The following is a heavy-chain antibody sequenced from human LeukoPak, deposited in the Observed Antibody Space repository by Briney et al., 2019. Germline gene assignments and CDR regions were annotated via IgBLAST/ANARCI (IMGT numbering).Heavy chain of an antibody. CDR1: GFTFSSYA. CDR2: ISGSGGST. V-gene: IGHV3-23*01. CDR3: AKDGSAAGRGLTFVPI. J-gene: IGHJ4*02. Sequence: GGSLRLSCVASGFTFSSYAMSWVRQAPGKGLEWVSAISGSGGSTYYADSVKGRFTISRDNSKNTLYLQMNSLRAEDTAVYYCAKDGSAAGRGLTFVPIWGQGTLVTVSS. D-gene: IGHD6-13*01.